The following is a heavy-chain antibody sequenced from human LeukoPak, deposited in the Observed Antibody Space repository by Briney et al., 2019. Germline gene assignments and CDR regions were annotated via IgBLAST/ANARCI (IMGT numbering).Heavy chain of an antibody. CDR2: IKRKSGGGTI. V-gene: IGHV3-15*01. J-gene: IGHJ4*02. Sequence: GGSLRLSCVGSGFTFSDAWMSWVRQAPGKGLEWVGRIKRKSGGGTIDYAAPVKGRFTISRDDSRNTLYLQMNSLKTEDTAVYYCTTRRQDGWWGQGTLVTVS. CDR3: TTRRQDGW. CDR1: GFTFSDAW. D-gene: IGHD2-15*01.